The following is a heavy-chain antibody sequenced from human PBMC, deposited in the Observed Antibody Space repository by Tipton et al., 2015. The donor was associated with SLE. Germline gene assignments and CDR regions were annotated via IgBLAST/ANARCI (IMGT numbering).Heavy chain of an antibody. V-gene: IGHV3-23*03. D-gene: IGHD3-10*01. CDR2: IYSGGSST. Sequence: SLRLSCAASGSTFSTYAMSWVRRAPGKGLEWVSVIYSGGSSTCFADSVKGRFTISRDDSKNTLFLQMNCLRAEDTAVYYCAKGYYGSGSYIDYWGQGTLVTVSA. J-gene: IGHJ4*02. CDR3: AKGYYGSGSYIDY. CDR1: GSTFSTYA.